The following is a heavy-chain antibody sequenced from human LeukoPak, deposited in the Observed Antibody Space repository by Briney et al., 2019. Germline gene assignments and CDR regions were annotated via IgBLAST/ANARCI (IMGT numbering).Heavy chain of an antibody. CDR2: ISGSGGST. CDR3: ANAGRYSSGWYYFDY. V-gene: IGHV3-23*01. Sequence: AGGSLRLSCAASGSTVSSNYMSWVRQAPGKGLEWVSAISGSGGSTYYADSVKGRFTISRDNSKNTLYLQMNSLRAEDTAVYYCANAGRYSSGWYYFDYWGQGTLVTVSS. CDR1: GSTVSSNY. D-gene: IGHD6-19*01. J-gene: IGHJ4*02.